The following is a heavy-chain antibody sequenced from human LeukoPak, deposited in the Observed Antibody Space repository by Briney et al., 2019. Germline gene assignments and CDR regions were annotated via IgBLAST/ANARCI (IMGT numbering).Heavy chain of an antibody. Sequence: NPSETLSLTCAVYGGSFSGYYWSWIRQPPGKGLEWIGEINHSGSTNYNPSLKSRVTISVDTSKNQFSLKLSSVAAADTAVYYCAISSWHQIQTSDYWGQGTLVTVSS. CDR3: AISSWHQIQTSDY. D-gene: IGHD6-13*01. CDR1: GGSFSGYY. J-gene: IGHJ4*02. V-gene: IGHV4-34*01. CDR2: INHSGST.